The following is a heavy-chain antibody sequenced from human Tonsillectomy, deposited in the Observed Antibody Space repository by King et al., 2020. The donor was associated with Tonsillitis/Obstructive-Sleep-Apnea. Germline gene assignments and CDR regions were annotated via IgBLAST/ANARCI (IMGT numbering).Heavy chain of an antibody. CDR1: GFTFSSYA. V-gene: IGHV3-30*01. CDR2: ISDDGSNK. Sequence: VQLVESGGGVVQPGRSLRLSCAASGFTFSSYAMHWVRQAPGKGLEWVAVISDDGSNKYYADSVKGRFTISRDNSKNTLYLQMNSLRAEDTAVYYCVTERGYGSGGYPFDAFDIWGQGTMVTVSS. D-gene: IGHD3-10*01. J-gene: IGHJ3*02. CDR3: VTERGYGSGGYPFDAFDI.